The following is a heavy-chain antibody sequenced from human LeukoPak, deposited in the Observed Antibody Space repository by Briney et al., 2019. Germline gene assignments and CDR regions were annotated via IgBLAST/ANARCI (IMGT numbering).Heavy chain of an antibody. CDR2: FGRSGSDT. J-gene: IGHJ4*02. V-gene: IGHV3-23*01. D-gene: IGHD6-13*01. CDR3: AKGSLGSWYYFDY. CDR1: GFTFGTSA. Sequence: PGGSLRLSCAASGFTFGTSAMSWVRQAPGKGPEWVSTFGRSGSDTYYSDSVKGRFTIFRDNSKNTLYLRMNSLRDEDTAVYYCAKGSLGSWYYFDYWGQGTLVTVSS.